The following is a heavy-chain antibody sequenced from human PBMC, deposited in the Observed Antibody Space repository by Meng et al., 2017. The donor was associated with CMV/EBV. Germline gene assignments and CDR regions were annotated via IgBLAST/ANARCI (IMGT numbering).Heavy chain of an antibody. D-gene: IGHD3-3*01. J-gene: IGHJ3*02. Sequence: ASVKVSCKASGYTFTSYGISWVRQAPGQGLEWMGWISAYNGNTNYAQKLQGRVTMTTDTSTSTAYMELRSLRSDDTAVYYCALFERDFWSGYLGAFDIWGQGTMVTVSS. V-gene: IGHV1-18*01. CDR1: GYTFTSYG. CDR3: ALFERDFWSGYLGAFDI. CDR2: ISAYNGNT.